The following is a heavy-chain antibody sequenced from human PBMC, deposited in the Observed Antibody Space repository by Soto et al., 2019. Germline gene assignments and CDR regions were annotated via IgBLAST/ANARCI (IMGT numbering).Heavy chain of an antibody. CDR1: GGTFSSYA. V-gene: IGHV1-69*01. J-gene: IGHJ4*02. Sequence: QVQLVQSGAEVKKPGSSVKVSCKASGGTFSSYAISWVRQAPGQGLEWMGGIIPICVTANYAQKFQGRFTISADESTGTADMELSSLGSADTAVYYCAREGGRSSFRYGYYFGYWGQGTPVTVSS. D-gene: IGHD6-6*01. CDR2: IIPICVTA. CDR3: AREGGRSSFRYGYYFGY.